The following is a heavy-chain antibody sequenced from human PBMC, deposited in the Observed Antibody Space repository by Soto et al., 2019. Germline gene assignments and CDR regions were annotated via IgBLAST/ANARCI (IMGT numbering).Heavy chain of an antibody. CDR2: ISWHSGST. D-gene: IGHD2-2*02. V-gene: IGHV3-9*01. CDR3: VKVAFHQSLLYVGGNYFDY. Sequence: EVQLVESGGGLVQPGRSLRLSCAATGFTFDDYAMHWVRQAPGKGLEWVSGISWHSGSTGYADSVKGRFSISRDNAHSAVVLQINSLRAEDTAFYYCVKVAFHQSLLYVGGNYFDYWGQGTLVTVSS. J-gene: IGHJ4*02. CDR1: GFTFDDYA.